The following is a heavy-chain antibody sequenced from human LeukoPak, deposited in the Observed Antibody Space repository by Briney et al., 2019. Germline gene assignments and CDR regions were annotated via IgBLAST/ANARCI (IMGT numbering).Heavy chain of an antibody. D-gene: IGHD3-22*01. J-gene: IGHJ4*02. Sequence: GRSLRLSCAASGFTFSSYGMHWVRQAPGKGLEWVAVISYDGSNKNYADSVKGRFTISRDNSKNTLYLQMNSLRAEDTAVYFCAKYGSYNYFDTSPDYWGQGTLVTVSS. CDR3: AKYGSYNYFDTSPDY. V-gene: IGHV3-30*18. CDR1: GFTFSSYG. CDR2: ISYDGSNK.